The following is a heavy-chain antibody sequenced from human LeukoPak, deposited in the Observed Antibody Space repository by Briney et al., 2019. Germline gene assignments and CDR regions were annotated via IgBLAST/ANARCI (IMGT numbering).Heavy chain of an antibody. V-gene: IGHV3-23*01. CDR1: GFTFSNYA. CDR3: AKDSLYCADGCYSFLDW. D-gene: IGHD2-21*02. Sequence: GGSLRLSCAASGFTFSNYAMGWVHQAPGKGLEWVSSIRGSGSHTYYADSVKGRFTISRDNSKSTLYLQLNSLRAEDTAVYYCAKDSLYCADGCYSFLDWWGQGTLVTVSS. J-gene: IGHJ4*02. CDR2: IRGSGSHT.